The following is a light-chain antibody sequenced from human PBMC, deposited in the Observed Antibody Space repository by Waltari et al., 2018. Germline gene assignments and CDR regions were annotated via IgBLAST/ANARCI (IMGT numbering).Light chain of an antibody. J-gene: IGLJ3*02. CDR2: SKSDSEK. V-gene: IGLV5-37*01. Sequence: QPVLTQPPSSSASPGDSARLTCTLPSDINVGDFIIYWYQQKPGSPPRFLLYSKSDSEKAQGSGVPSRFSGSKDAAANAGILLISGLQSEDEADYYCMFWPNNVWVFGGGTKLTVL. CDR1: SDINVGDFI. CDR3: MFWPNNVWV.